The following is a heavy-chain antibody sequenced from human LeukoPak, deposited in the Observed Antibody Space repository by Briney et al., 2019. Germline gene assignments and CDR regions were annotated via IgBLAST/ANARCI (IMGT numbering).Heavy chain of an antibody. CDR3: ARDRMCVYILSLILSARWFAP. CDR2: INHSGST. J-gene: IGHJ5*02. CDR1: GGSFSGYY. Sequence: SETLSLTCAVYGGSFSGYYWSWIRQPPGKGLEWIGEINHSGSTNYNPSLKSRVTISVDTSKNQFSLKLSSVTAADTAVYYCARDRMCVYILSLILSARWFAPWGQGNLVTASS. V-gene: IGHV4-34*01. D-gene: IGHD5/OR15-5a*01.